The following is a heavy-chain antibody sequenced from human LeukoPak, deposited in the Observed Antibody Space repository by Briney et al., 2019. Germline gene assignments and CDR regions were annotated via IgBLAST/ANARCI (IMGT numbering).Heavy chain of an antibody. Sequence: GGSLRLSCAASGFTFSSYWMSWVRQAPGKGLEWVANIKQDGSEKYYVDSVKGRFTLSRDNAKNSLFLQMNSLRAEDTAVYYCARGRGSSYGDPFDYWGQGTLVTVSS. CDR3: ARGRGSSYGDPFDY. J-gene: IGHJ4*02. V-gene: IGHV3-7*01. CDR1: GFTFSSYW. D-gene: IGHD5-18*01. CDR2: IKQDGSEK.